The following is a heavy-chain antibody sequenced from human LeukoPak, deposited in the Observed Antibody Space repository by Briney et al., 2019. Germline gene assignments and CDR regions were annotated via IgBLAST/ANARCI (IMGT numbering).Heavy chain of an antibody. CDR2: ISSSSSYI. J-gene: IGHJ4*02. CDR3: ARDRVIAAAGPDSAFDY. CDR1: GFTFSSYS. D-gene: IGHD6-13*01. Sequence: PGGSLRLPCAASGFTFSSYSMNWVRQAPGKGLEWVSSISSSSSYIYYADSVKGRFTISRDNAKNSLYLQMNSLRAEDTAVYYCARDRVIAAAGPDSAFDYWGQGTLVTVSS. V-gene: IGHV3-21*01.